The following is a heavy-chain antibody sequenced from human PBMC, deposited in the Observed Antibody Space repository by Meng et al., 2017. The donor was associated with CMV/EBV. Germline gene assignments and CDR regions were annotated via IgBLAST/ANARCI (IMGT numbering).Heavy chain of an antibody. CDR2: ISAYNGNT. V-gene: IGHV1-18*01. D-gene: IGHD2-2*01. J-gene: IGHJ6*02. CDR3: ARVVVVPAATTLRYYYGMDV. Sequence: ASVKVSCKASGYTFTSYGISWVRQAPGQGLEWMGWISAYNGNTNYAQKLQGRVTMTTDTSTSTAYMELRSLRSDDTAVYYCARVVVVPAATTLRYYYGMDVWGQGTTVTVSS. CDR1: GYTFTSYG.